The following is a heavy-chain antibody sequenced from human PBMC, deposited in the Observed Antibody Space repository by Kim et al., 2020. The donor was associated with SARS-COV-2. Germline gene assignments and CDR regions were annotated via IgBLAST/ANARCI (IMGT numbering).Heavy chain of an antibody. Sequence: GGSLRLSCVASDFVFSTYEMTWVRQAPGKGLEWIAYISSGGDTIYYADSVKGRFTISRDNAKNALYLQMHSLSAEDSAIYYCVRESLMDVGGKGTTVTVSS. J-gene: IGHJ6*04. V-gene: IGHV3-48*03. CDR3: VRESLMDV. CDR1: DFVFSTYE. CDR2: ISSGGDTI.